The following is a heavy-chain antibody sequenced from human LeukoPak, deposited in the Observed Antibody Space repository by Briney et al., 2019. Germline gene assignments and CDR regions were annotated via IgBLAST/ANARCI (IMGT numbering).Heavy chain of an antibody. V-gene: IGHV4-61*01. CDR2: IYYSGST. Sequence: SETLSLTCTVSGVSVSSGSYYWSWIRQPPGKGLEWIGYIYYSGSTNYNPSLKSRVTISVDTSKNQFSLKMSSVTAADTAVYYCARGDFPGRLNYWGQGTLVSVSS. J-gene: IGHJ4*02. CDR1: GVSVSSGSYY. CDR3: ARGDFPGRLNY. D-gene: IGHD3-3*01.